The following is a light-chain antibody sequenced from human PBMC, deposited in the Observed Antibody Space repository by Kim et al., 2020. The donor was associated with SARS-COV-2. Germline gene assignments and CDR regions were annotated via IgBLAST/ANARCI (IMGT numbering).Light chain of an antibody. J-gene: IGKJ1*01. CDR1: QGINKY. CDR3: QKYNRAPWT. Sequence: DIQMTQSPSSLSASEGDRVTITCRASQGINKYLAWYQQRPGKVPKLLIYAASTLQSGVPSRFSGSGSGTDFTLTISSLQPEDVAIYYCQKYNRAPWTFGQGTKVEIK. V-gene: IGKV1-27*01. CDR2: AAS.